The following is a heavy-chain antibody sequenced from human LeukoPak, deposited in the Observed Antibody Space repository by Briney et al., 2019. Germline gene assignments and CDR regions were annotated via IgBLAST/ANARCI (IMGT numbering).Heavy chain of an antibody. CDR2: IIPILGIA. Sequence: SVKVSCKASGGTFSSYAISWVRQAPGQGLEWVGRIIPILGIANYAQKFQGRVTITADKSTSTAYMGLSSLRSEDTAVYYCARDTKQLGQFDYWGQGTLVSVSS. D-gene: IGHD6-13*01. J-gene: IGHJ4*02. V-gene: IGHV1-69*04. CDR1: GGTFSSYA. CDR3: ARDTKQLGQFDY.